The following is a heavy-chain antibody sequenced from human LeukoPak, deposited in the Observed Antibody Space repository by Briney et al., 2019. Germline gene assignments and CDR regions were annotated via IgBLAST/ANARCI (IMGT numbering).Heavy chain of an antibody. CDR3: ARLVGSSWYHEVLLARDS. V-gene: IGHV4-61*02. J-gene: IGHJ4*02. CDR2: IYTSGST. Sequence: PSETLSLTCTVSGGSISSGGYYWSWIRQPAGKGLEWIGRIYTSGSTNYNPSLKSRVTISVDTSKNQFSLKLSSVTAADTAVYYCARLVGSSWYHEVLLARDSWGQGTLVTVSS. D-gene: IGHD6-13*01. CDR1: GGSISSGGYY.